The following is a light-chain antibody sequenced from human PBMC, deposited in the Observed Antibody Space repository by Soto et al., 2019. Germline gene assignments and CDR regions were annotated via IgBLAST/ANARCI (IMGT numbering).Light chain of an antibody. J-gene: IGKJ5*01. Sequence: VLTQSPDTLSLSPGERATLSCRASQSIGSSYLAWYQQKPGQAPRLLIYGASSRATGIPDRFSGGGSGTDFSLTISRLDPEDFAVYYCQQYSSSPITFGQGTRLEI. CDR3: QQYSSSPIT. CDR2: GAS. V-gene: IGKV3-20*01. CDR1: QSIGSSY.